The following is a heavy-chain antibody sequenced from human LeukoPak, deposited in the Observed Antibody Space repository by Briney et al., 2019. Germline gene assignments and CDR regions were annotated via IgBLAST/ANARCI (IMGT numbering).Heavy chain of an antibody. J-gene: IGHJ4*02. CDR3: AKEFCSSTSCYSWSSDY. CDR1: GFAFGGYA. V-gene: IGHV3-23*01. CDR2: ISGGSEDT. Sequence: GGSLRLSCTASGFAFGGYAMSWVRQAPGKGLEWVSSISGGSEDTYYAGSVKGRFTISRDNSKSTLYLQMNSLRAEDTAVYYCAKEFCSSTSCYSWSSDYWGQGTLVTVSS. D-gene: IGHD2-2*01.